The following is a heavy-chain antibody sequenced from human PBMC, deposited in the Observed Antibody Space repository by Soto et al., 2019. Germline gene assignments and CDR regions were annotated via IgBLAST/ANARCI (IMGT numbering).Heavy chain of an antibody. Sequence: EVQLVESGGDLVQPGGFLRLSCATSGFTFSRYWMHWVRQVPGKGLVWVSRINSDGSSISYSDSVKGRFTISRDNAKNTLYLQMNSLRVEDTAGYYCARLPVDTITSLDYWGQGTLVTVSS. V-gene: IGHV3-74*01. D-gene: IGHD3-3*01. J-gene: IGHJ4*02. CDR1: GFTFSRYW. CDR2: INSDGSSI. CDR3: ARLPVDTITSLDY.